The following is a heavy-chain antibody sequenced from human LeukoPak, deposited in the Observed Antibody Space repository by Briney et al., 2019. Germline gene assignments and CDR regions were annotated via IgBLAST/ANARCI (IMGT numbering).Heavy chain of an antibody. V-gene: IGHV3-23*01. Sequence: PGGSLRLSCAASRFTFSSYAMSWVRQAPGKGLEWVSAISGSGGSTYYADSVKGRFTISRDNSKNTLYLQMNSLRAEDTAVYYCAKDFLDYLDAFDIWGQGTMVTVSS. J-gene: IGHJ3*02. CDR3: AKDFLDYLDAFDI. CDR1: RFTFSSYA. CDR2: ISGSGGST. D-gene: IGHD3-16*01.